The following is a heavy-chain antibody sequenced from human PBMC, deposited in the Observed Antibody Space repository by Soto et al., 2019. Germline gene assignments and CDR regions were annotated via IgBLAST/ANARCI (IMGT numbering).Heavy chain of an antibody. J-gene: IGHJ4*02. D-gene: IGHD2-15*01. CDR3: AHRQRTVVVGAPFDL. CDR2: IYWDDDK. Sequence: QITLRESGPTLVQPTQTLTLTCTLSGVSLSTSGEGVGWIRQPPGKALEWLALIYWDDDKRFSPSLKSRLAITRDISKNQVVMTMTDMAPEDTAIYYCAHRQRTVVVGAPFDLWGQGFQVTVSS. V-gene: IGHV2-5*02. CDR1: GVSLSTSGEG.